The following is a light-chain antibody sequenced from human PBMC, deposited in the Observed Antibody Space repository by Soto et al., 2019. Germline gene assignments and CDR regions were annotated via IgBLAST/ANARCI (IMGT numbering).Light chain of an antibody. V-gene: IGLV1-47*01. Sequence: QSALTQPPSASGTPGQRVTISCSGSSSNIGSNYVYWYQQLPGTAPKLLIYRNNQRPSGVPDRFSGSKSGTSASLAISGLRSEDEADYYCAAWDDSLSGQEVVFGGGTKLTVL. CDR3: AAWDDSLSGQEVV. CDR1: SSNIGSNY. CDR2: RNN. J-gene: IGLJ2*01.